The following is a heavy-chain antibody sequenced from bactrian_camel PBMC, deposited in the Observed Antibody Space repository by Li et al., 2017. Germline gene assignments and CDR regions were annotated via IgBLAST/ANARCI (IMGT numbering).Heavy chain of an antibody. Sequence: HVQLVESGGGSALAGGSVRLSCAASGYTFNTYSWFRQAPGEEREGVAAIDTGDGSTYYLNSVEGRFTISHDNAKNTLYLRMNSLKPEDTAIYYCAAAKGLPDLLRGGYWSARSYNYWGWGTQVTVS. D-gene: IGHD8*01. CDR2: IDTGDGST. V-gene: IGHV3S1*01. J-gene: IGHJ4*01. CDR1: GYTFNTYS. CDR3: AAAKGLPDLLRGGYWSARSYNY.